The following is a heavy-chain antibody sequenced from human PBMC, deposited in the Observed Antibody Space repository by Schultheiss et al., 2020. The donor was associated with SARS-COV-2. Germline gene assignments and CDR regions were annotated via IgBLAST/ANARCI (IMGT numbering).Heavy chain of an antibody. J-gene: IGHJ4*02. D-gene: IGHD2-15*01. CDR2: IYHSGST. CDR1: GYSISSGYY. CDR3: AREFAAAGFDY. V-gene: IGHV4-38-2*02. Sequence: SETLSLTCTVSGYSISSGYYWGWIRQPPGKGLEWIGSIYHSGSTYYNPSLKSRVTISVDTSKNQFSLKRSSVTAADTAVYYCAREFAAAGFDYWGQGTRVSVAS.